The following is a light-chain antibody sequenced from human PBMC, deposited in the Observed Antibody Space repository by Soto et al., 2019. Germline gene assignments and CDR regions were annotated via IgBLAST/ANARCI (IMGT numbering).Light chain of an antibody. CDR2: DAS. J-gene: IGKJ2*01. CDR1: QSVSSY. V-gene: IGKV3-11*01. Sequence: EIVLTQSPATLSLSPGERATLSCRASQSVSSYLAWYQQKPGQAPRLLLYDASYRATAIPARFSGSGSGTYYTLIISSLEPEDFAVYYCQQRSNWPHTYTFGQGTKLEIK. CDR3: QQRSNWPHTYT.